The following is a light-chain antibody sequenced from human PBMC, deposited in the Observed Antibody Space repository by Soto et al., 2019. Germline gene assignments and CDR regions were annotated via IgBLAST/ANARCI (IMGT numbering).Light chain of an antibody. CDR2: EVN. Sequence: QSALTQPPSASGSPGQSVTISCTGTSSDVGGYKYVSWYQQHPGKAPKLMIFEVNKRPSGVPDRFSGSKSGNTASLTVSGLQAEDDADYYCSSDAGINNLGVFGNGTKLTVL. CDR3: SSDAGINNLGV. V-gene: IGLV2-8*01. J-gene: IGLJ1*01. CDR1: SSDVGGYKY.